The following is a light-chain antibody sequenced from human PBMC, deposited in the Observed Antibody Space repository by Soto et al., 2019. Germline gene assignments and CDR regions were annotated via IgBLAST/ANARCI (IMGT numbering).Light chain of an antibody. CDR2: DAS. V-gene: IGKV3-15*01. Sequence: EVLLTQSPATLSVSPGERATLSCRASESVSRNLAWYQQKPGQAPRLLIYDASTRATGIPDRFSGGGSGTEFTLTISSLQPDDFATYYCQHYNSYSEAFGQGTKVDI. CDR1: ESVSRN. CDR3: QHYNSYSEA. J-gene: IGKJ1*01.